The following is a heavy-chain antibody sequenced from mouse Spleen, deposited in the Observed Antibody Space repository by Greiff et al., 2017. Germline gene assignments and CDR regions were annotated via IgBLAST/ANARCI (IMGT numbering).Heavy chain of an antibody. J-gene: IGHJ2*01. CDR3: ARPDYYGRSLDY. CDR1: GFTFSSYA. D-gene: IGHD1-1*01. Sequence: EVKLVESGGGLVKLGGSLKLSCAASGFTFSSYAMSWVRQTPEKRLEWVATISSGGGNTYYPDSVKGRFTISRDNAKNTLYLQMSSLKSEDTAMYYCARPDYYGRSLDYWGQGTTLTVSS. V-gene: IGHV5-9*04. CDR2: ISSGGGNT.